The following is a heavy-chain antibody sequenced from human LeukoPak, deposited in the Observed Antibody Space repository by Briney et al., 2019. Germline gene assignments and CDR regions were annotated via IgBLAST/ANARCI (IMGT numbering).Heavy chain of an antibody. J-gene: IGHJ4*02. CDR3: TRASAWTAAMVYY. D-gene: IGHD5-18*01. CDR1: GFNFGDYA. CDR2: IRSKAYGGTT. V-gene: IGHV3-49*04. Sequence: PVRSLRLSCTASGFNFGDYAMSWVRQAPGKGLKWVGFIRSKAYGGTTEYAASVKGRFTISRDDSKSIAYLQMNSLKTEDTAVYYCTRASAWTAAMVYYWGQGTLVTVSS.